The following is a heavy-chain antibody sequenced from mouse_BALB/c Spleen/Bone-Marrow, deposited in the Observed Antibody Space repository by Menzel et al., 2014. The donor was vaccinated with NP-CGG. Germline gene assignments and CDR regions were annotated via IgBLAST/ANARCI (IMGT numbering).Heavy chain of an antibody. V-gene: IGHV1-82*01. CDR1: GYAFSSSW. D-gene: IGHD4-1*01. CDR3: ARGRDWDAWFAY. J-gene: IGHJ3*01. CDR2: IYPGDGDT. Sequence: QVQLQQSGPELVKPGASVKISCKASGYAFSSSWMNWVKQRPGQGLEWIGRIYPGDGDTNYNGKFKGKATLTADKSSSTAYMYLSSLTSVDSAVYCCARGRDWDAWFAYWGQGTLVTVSA.